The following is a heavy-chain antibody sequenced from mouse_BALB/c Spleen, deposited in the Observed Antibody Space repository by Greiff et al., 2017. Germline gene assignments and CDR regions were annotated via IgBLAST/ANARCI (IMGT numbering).Heavy chain of an antibody. J-gene: IGHJ4*01. CDR2: ISSGSSTI. D-gene: IGHD2-3*01. CDR1: GFTFSSFG. Sequence: EVMLVESGGGLVQPGGSRKLSCAASGFTFSSFGMHWVRQAPEKGLEWVAYISSGSSTIYYADTVKGRFTISRDNPKNTLFLQMTSLRSEDTAMYYCAHDGYNYAMDYWGQGTSVTVSS. CDR3: AHDGYNYAMDY. V-gene: IGHV5-17*02.